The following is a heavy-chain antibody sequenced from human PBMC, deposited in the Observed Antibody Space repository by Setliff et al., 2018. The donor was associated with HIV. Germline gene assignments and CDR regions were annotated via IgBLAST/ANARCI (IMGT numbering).Heavy chain of an antibody. CDR3: ARPTNIDTLYYGSQTFYMYYYGLDV. Sequence: ASVKVSCKASGYTFTTYYIHWVRQAPGQGLEWMGILNPSEGTTSFAQKFQGRVTMTRDTSTSTVYMDLSSLRADDTAVYFCARPTNIDTLYYGSQTFYMYYYGLDVWGQGTTVTVSS. D-gene: IGHD1-26*01. V-gene: IGHV1-46*01. J-gene: IGHJ6*02. CDR1: GYTFTTYY. CDR2: LNPSEGTT.